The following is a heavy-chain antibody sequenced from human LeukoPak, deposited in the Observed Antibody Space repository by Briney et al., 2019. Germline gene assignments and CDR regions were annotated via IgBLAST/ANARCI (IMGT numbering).Heavy chain of an antibody. Sequence: GRSLRLSCAASGFTFSSYGMHWVRQAPGKGLEGVAVISYDGSNKYYADSVKGRFTISRDNSKNTLYLQMNSLRAEDTAVYYCAKDVDYDSSGYPDYWGQGTLVTVSS. V-gene: IGHV3-30*18. D-gene: IGHD3-22*01. J-gene: IGHJ4*02. CDR2: ISYDGSNK. CDR1: GFTFSSYG. CDR3: AKDVDYDSSGYPDY.